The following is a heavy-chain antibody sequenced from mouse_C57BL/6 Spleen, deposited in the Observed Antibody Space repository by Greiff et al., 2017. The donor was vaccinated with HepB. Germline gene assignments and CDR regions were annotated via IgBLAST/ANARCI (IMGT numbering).Heavy chain of an antibody. CDR1: GYTFTSYW. CDR2: IDPSDSYT. V-gene: IGHV1-50*01. Sequence: VQLQQSGAELVKPGASVKLSCKASGYTFTSYWMQWVKQRPGQGLEWIGEIDPSDSYTNYNQKFKGKATLTVDTSSSTAYMQLSSLTSEDSAVYYCARAPNYYGSSYWYFDVWGTGTTVTVSS. D-gene: IGHD1-1*01. J-gene: IGHJ1*03. CDR3: ARAPNYYGSSYWYFDV.